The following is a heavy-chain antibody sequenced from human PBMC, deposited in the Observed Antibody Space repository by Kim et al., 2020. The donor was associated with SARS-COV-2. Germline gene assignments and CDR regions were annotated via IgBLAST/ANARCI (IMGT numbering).Heavy chain of an antibody. J-gene: IGHJ6*02. D-gene: IGHD6-13*01. CDR3: ARDGAAAGFFYYYYYGMDV. CDR2: IKQDGSEK. CDR1: GFTFSSYW. Sequence: GGSLRLSCAASGFTFSSYWMSWVRQAPGKGLEWVANIKQDGSEKYYVDSVKGRFTISRDNAKNSLYLQMNSLRAEDTAVYYCARDGAAAGFFYYYYYGMDVWGQGTTVTVSS. V-gene: IGHV3-7*01.